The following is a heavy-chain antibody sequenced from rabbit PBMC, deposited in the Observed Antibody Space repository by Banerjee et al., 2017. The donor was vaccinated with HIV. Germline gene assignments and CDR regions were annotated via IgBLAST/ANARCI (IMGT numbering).Heavy chain of an antibody. V-gene: IGHV1S40*01. J-gene: IGHJ4*01. D-gene: IGHD6-1*01. CDR2: IYTNSGGT. Sequence: QSLEESGGDLVKPGASLTLTCTVSGFSFSSSYYMCWVRQAPGKGLEWIACIYTNSGGTWYASWAKGRFTISKTSSTTVTLQLDTLTAADTATYFCAAYTTYAYAAELWGPGTLVTVS. CDR3: AAYTTYAYAAEL. CDR1: GFSFSSSYY.